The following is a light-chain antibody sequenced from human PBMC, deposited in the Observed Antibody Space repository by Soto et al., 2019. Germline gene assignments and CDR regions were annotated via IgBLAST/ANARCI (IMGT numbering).Light chain of an antibody. V-gene: IGKV3-11*01. CDR2: DAS. J-gene: IGKJ5*01. Sequence: EIVLTQSPATLSLSPGERATIACRASQCVSSYLAWYQQKPGQAPRLLIYDASNRATGIPARFSGSGAGTDFTLTISSLEPEDFAVYYCQQRSNWPITFGQGIRLEIK. CDR1: QCVSSY. CDR3: QQRSNWPIT.